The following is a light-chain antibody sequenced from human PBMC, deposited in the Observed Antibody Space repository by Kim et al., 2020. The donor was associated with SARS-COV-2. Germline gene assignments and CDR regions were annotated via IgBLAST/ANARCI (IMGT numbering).Light chain of an antibody. CDR1: SSDVGGYNF. CDR3: SSYAGTNNFYV. J-gene: IGLJ1*01. CDR2: DFN. Sequence: SVTISCTGTSSDVGGYNFVPWHQQQPGKAPKPIIYDFNKRPLGVPNRFSGSKYGNTASLTVSGLQAEDEADYYCSSYAGTNNFYVFGSGTKVTDL. V-gene: IGLV2-8*01.